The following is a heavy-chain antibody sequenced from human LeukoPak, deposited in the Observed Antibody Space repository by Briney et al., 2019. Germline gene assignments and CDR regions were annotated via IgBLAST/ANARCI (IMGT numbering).Heavy chain of an antibody. CDR2: INAGNGNT. CDR3: ATARWVAASSLFDY. Sequence: ASVKVSCKASGYTFTSYAMHWVRQAPGQRLEWMGWINAGNGNTKYSQKFQGRVTITRDTSASTAYMELSSLRSEDTAVYYCATARWVAASSLFDYWGQGTLVTVSS. CDR1: GYTFTSYA. J-gene: IGHJ4*02. D-gene: IGHD2-15*01. V-gene: IGHV1-3*01.